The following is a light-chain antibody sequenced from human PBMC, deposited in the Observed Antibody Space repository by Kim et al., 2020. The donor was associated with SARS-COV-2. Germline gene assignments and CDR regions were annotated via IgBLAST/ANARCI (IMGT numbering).Light chain of an antibody. J-gene: IGKJ2*01. CDR1: QSVSSN. CDR2: GAS. CDR3: QQYNNWPPLYT. V-gene: IGKV3-15*01. Sequence: EIVMTQSPATLSVSTGERATLSCRASQSVSSNLAWYQQKPGQAPRLLIYGASTRATGIPARFSGSGSGTEFTLTISSLQSEDFAVYYCQQYNNWPPLYTFGQGTKLEI.